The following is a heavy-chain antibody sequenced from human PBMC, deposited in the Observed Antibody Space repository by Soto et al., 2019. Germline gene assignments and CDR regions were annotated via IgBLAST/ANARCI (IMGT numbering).Heavy chain of an antibody. V-gene: IGHV4-39*01. J-gene: IGHJ4*02. CDR2: IYYTGNT. CDR1: SGSISSSSYY. D-gene: IGHD4-17*01. Sequence: QLQLQESGPGLVKPSETLSLTCAVSSGSISSSSYYWAWIRQPPGKGLEWIGSIYYTGNTYYHPSLKGRVTISEDTSKNQFSLKVSSVTATDAAVYYCARTRSDYGSNFDCWGQGTLVTVSS. CDR3: ARTRSDYGSNFDC.